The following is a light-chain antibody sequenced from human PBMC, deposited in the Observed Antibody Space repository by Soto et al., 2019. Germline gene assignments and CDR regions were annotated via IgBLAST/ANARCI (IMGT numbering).Light chain of an antibody. V-gene: IGLV2-14*03. CDR2: EVS. Sequence: QSALTQPASVSGSPGQSITIPCTGTSSDVGSYNYVSWYQQHPGKAPKLIIYEVSDRPSGVSNRFSGSKSGNTASLTISGLQAEDEADYYCSSYTSTFTRVFGGGTKVTVL. J-gene: IGLJ3*02. CDR3: SSYTSTFTRV. CDR1: SSDVGSYNY.